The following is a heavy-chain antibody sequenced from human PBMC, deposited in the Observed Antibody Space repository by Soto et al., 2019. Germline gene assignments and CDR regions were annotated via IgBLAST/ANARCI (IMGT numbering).Heavy chain of an antibody. J-gene: IGHJ4*02. D-gene: IGHD1-1*01. CDR1: GYAFTTYG. V-gene: IGHV1-18*01. CDR2: ISAHNGNT. CDR3: ARGRYGNY. Sequence: QVHLVQSGAEVKKPGASVKVSCQASGYAFTTYGITWVRQAPGQGLEWMGWISAHNGNTNYAQKLQGRVTVTRDTAMSTADMELRSARSDDTAVYYCARGRYGNYGGQGELVTVSS.